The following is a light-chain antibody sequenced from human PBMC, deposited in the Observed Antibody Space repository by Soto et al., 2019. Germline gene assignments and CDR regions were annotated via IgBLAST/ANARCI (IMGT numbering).Light chain of an antibody. CDR1: SSDVGTYDF. V-gene: IGLV2-11*01. CDR3: CLYAVTFYV. CDR2: DVS. J-gene: IGLJ1*01. Sequence: QSALTQPRSVSGSPGQSVTISCTGTSSDVGTYDFVSWHQQHPGKAPRLMIFDVSERPSGVPDRFSGSKPGNTASLTISGLQAEDEADYYCCLYAVTFYVFGTGTKVTVL.